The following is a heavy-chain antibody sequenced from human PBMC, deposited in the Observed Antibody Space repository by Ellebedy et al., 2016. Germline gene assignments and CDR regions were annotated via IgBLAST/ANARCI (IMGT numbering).Heavy chain of an antibody. CDR3: ARSFRYCSGGSCPYYYYGMDV. D-gene: IGHD2-15*01. J-gene: IGHJ6*02. V-gene: IGHV1-2*04. Sequence: ASVKVSXKASGYTFTGYYMHWVRQAPGQGLEWMGWINPNSGGTNYAQKFQGWVTMTRDTSISTAYMELSRLRSDDTAVYYCARSFRYCSGGSCPYYYYGMDVWGQGTTVTVSS. CDR2: INPNSGGT. CDR1: GYTFTGYY.